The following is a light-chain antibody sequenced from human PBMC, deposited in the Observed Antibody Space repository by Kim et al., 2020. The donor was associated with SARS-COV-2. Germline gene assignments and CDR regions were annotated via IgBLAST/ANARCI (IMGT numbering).Light chain of an antibody. CDR2: DVT. CDR1: SSDIGGYDY. CDR3: SSYAANNPWV. Sequence: GQSITISCTGTSSDIGGYDYVSWYQQHPGKAPKLLIYDVTNRPSGVSLRFSGSKSGNTASLTISGLQAEDEADYVCSSYAANNPWVFGGGTKVTVL. J-gene: IGLJ3*02. V-gene: IGLV2-14*03.